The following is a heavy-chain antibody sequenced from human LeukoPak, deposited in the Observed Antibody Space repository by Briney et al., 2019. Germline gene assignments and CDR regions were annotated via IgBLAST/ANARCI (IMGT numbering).Heavy chain of an antibody. CDR2: INPNSGGT. CDR3: ARATTVTRYYFDY. CDR1: GYTFTGYY. J-gene: IGHJ4*02. D-gene: IGHD4-17*01. V-gene: IGHV1-2*02. Sequence: ASVKVSCKASGYTFTGYYIHWVRQAPGQGLEWMGWINPNSGGTNYAQEFQGRVTMTRDTSISTAYMELSRLRSDDTAVYYCARATTVTRYYFDYWGQGTLVTVSS.